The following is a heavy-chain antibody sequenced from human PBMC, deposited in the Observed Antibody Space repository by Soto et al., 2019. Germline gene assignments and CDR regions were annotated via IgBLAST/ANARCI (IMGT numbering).Heavy chain of an antibody. J-gene: IGHJ4*02. D-gene: IGHD3-16*01. CDR2: CIPIFGTA. CDR3: AGYVWGSFDPHVGY. CDR1: GGTFSSYA. Sequence: VPVSCKASGGTFSSYAMSWVRQAPGQGLEWMRACIPIFGTASYAQQFQGRVTITADKSTSTAYMELSSLRSEDTAVYYCAGYVWGSFDPHVGYWGQGILVTVSS. V-gene: IGHV1-69*13.